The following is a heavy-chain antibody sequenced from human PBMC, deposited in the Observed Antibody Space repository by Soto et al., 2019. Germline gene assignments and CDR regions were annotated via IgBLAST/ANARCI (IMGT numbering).Heavy chain of an antibody. CDR2: ISGYNGDT. CDR3: AKNGQPPYYYYGLDV. D-gene: IGHD2-8*01. CDR1: GYTFTRYG. Sequence: ASVKVSCKASGYTFTRYGISWVRQAPGQGLEWMGWISGYNGDTNYAEKFQGRVSMTIDTSTNTVYMELRSLTSDDTAVYYCAKNGQPPYYYYGLDVWG. V-gene: IGHV1-18*01. J-gene: IGHJ6*02.